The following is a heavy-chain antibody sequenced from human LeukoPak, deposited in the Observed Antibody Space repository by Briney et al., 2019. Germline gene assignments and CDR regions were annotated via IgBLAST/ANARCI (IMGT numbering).Heavy chain of an antibody. CDR2: IGSSSIYI. V-gene: IGHV3-21*01. Sequence: GGSLRLSCAASGFTFSSYSMNWVRQVQGKGRKGVSSIGSSSIYIYYADSVKGRFTISRDNAKNSLYLQMNSLRAEDTAVYYCARDSAPDSGWMGFYYYYGMDVWGKGTTVTVSS. J-gene: IGHJ6*04. CDR3: ARDSAPDSGWMGFYYYYGMDV. CDR1: GFTFSSYS. D-gene: IGHD6-19*01.